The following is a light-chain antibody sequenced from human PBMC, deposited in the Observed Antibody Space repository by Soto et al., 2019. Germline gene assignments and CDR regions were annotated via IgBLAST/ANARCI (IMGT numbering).Light chain of an antibody. CDR1: SSDVGGSDY. J-gene: IGLJ1*01. Sequence: QSVLTQPRSVSGSPGQSVTISCTGTSSDVGGSDYVSWCQHHPGKAPKLVIYDVTKRPSGVPDRFSGSKSGNTASLTISGLQAEDEADYYCASYARYYVFGTGTKVTVL. CDR2: DVT. V-gene: IGLV2-11*01. CDR3: ASYARYYV.